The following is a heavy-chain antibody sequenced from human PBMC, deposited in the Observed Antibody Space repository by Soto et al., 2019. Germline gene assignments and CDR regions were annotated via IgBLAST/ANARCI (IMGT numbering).Heavy chain of an antibody. V-gene: IGHV4-4*02. CDR1: GVSISSGYW. CDR3: AIVSGVPASPFDL. J-gene: IGHJ4*02. Sequence: PSEPLSLTCAVSGVSISSGYWCSWVRQPPGEGPEWIGDVYHSGSTNYNPSLKGRVSLSVDKSKNQFSLKLRSVTAADTAVYYCAIVSGVPASPFDLWGLGTLVTVSS. D-gene: IGHD3-10*01. CDR2: VYHSGST.